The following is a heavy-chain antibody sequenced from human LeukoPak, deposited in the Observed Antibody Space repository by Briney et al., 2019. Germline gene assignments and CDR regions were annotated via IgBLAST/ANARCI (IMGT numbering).Heavy chain of an antibody. CDR2: ISFDGSNK. J-gene: IGHJ6*02. CDR1: GFTFSSYA. V-gene: IGHV3-30-3*01. CDR3: ARDGQVTSYYYYGMDV. Sequence: PGGSLRLSCAASGFTFSSYAMHWVRQTPGKGLEWVAVISFDGSNKYYVDSVKGRFTISRDNSKNTLYLQMNSLRVEDTAVYYCARDGQVTSYYYYGMDVWGQGTTVTVSS.